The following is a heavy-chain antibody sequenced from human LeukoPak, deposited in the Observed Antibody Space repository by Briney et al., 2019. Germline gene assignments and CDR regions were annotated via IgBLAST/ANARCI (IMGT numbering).Heavy chain of an antibody. D-gene: IGHD3-22*01. CDR1: GGSISSGSYY. V-gene: IGHV4-61*02. CDR2: IYTSGST. Sequence: SQTLSLTCIVSGGSISSGSYYWSWIRQPAGKGLEWIGRIYTSGSTNYNPSLKSRVTISVDTSKNQFSLKLSSVTAADTAVYYCARGGRGVQYYYDSTGHFDLWGRGTLVTVSS. CDR3: ARGGRGVQYYYDSTGHFDL. J-gene: IGHJ2*01.